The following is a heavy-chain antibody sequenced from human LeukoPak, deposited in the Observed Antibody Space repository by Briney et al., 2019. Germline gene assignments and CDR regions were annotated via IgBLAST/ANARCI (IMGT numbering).Heavy chain of an antibody. D-gene: IGHD4-11*01. CDR3: AKDAIVRDYSNSDY. J-gene: IGHJ4*02. Sequence: ASVKVSCKASGYTFTNYYIHWVRQAPGQGLEWMGWINPNSGGTNYAQKFQGRVTMTRDTSISTAYMELSRLTSDDTAVYYCAKDAIVRDYSNSDYWGQGTLVTVSS. CDR2: INPNSGGT. CDR1: GYTFTNYY. V-gene: IGHV1-2*02.